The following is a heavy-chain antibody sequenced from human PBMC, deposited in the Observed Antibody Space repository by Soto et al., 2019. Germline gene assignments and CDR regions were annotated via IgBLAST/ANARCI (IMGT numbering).Heavy chain of an antibody. CDR3: ARAPAPDYGGVGDY. CDR2: ISHDGSHK. Sequence: PGGSLRLSCAAAGFTFSSYTIHWVRQAPGKGLEWVAVISHDGSHKYYADFVKGRFTISRDNSKNTVYLQTNSLRAEDTAVYYCARAPAPDYGGVGDYWGQGT. V-gene: IGHV3-30-3*01. J-gene: IGHJ4*02. CDR1: GFTFSSYT. D-gene: IGHD4-17*01.